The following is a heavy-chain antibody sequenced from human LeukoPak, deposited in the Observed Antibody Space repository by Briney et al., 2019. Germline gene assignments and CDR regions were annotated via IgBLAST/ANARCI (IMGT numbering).Heavy chain of an antibody. Sequence: PGGSLRLSCAASGFTFSSYSMNWVRQAPGKGLEWVSFVSTSSSYIYYADSLKGRFTISRDNAKKSLYLQISSLRAEDTAVYYCARVTRGGYDGYFDYWGQGTLVTVSS. CDR1: GFTFSSYS. CDR3: ARVTRGGYDGYFDY. CDR2: VSTSSSYI. J-gene: IGHJ4*02. D-gene: IGHD5-12*01. V-gene: IGHV3-21*01.